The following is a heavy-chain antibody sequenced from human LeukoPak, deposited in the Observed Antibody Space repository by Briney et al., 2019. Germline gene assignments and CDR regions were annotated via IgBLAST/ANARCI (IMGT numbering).Heavy chain of an antibody. D-gene: IGHD3-3*01. V-gene: IGHV1-46*01. J-gene: IGHJ4*02. Sequence: ASVKVSCEASGYTFSSYYMHWVRQAPGQGLELMGIINPSGGSTTYAQKFQGRVTMTRDTSTSTVYMDLSSLRSEDTAVYYCARGPYDFWSGYPRDYFDYWGQGTLVTVSS. CDR1: GYTFSSYY. CDR3: ARGPYDFWSGYPRDYFDY. CDR2: INPSGGST.